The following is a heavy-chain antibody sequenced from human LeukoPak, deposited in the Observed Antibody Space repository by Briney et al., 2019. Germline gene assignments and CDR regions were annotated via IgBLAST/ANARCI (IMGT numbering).Heavy chain of an antibody. CDR3: ARLRGLGPSDAFDI. CDR1: GASISSYY. Sequence: SETLSLTCTVSGASISSYYWSWIRQPPGKGLEWIGNIYYTGSTNYNPSLKSRLTISVDTSKNQFSLKLSSVTAADTAVYYCARLRGLGPSDAFDIWGQGTMVTVSS. D-gene: IGHD2-15*01. J-gene: IGHJ3*02. V-gene: IGHV4-59*08. CDR2: IYYTGST.